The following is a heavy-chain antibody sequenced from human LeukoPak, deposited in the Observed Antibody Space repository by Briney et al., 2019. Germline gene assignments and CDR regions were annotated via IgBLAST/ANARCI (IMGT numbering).Heavy chain of an antibody. CDR1: GGTFTRYA. J-gene: IGHJ4*02. Sequence: VKVSCKASGGTFTRYAIGWVRQAPGQGLEWMGRIIPILGIANYAQKFQGRVTITADKSTSTAYMELSSLRSEDTAVYYCATGELSEYYFDYWGQGTLVTVSS. V-gene: IGHV1-69*04. CDR2: IIPILGIA. CDR3: ATGELSEYYFDY. D-gene: IGHD3-16*02.